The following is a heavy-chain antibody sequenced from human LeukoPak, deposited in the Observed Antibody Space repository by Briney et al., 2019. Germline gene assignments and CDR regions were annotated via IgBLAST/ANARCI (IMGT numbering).Heavy chain of an antibody. D-gene: IGHD2-2*01. CDR1: GCSISSGYY. CDR2: IYHSGST. V-gene: IGHV4-38-2*02. J-gene: IGHJ6*04. Sequence: SETLSLTCAVSGCSISSGYYWGWIRQPPGKGLEWIGSIYHSGSTYYNPSLKSRVTISVDTSKNQFSLKLSSVTAADTAVYYCARDGIVVVPAAHYYYGMDVWGKGTTVTVSS. CDR3: ARDGIVVVPAAHYYYGMDV.